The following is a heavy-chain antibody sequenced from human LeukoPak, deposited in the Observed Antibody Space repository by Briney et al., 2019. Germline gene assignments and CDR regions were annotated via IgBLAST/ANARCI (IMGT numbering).Heavy chain of an antibody. J-gene: IGHJ4*02. CDR3: ARGLNLYSSSSHFDY. Sequence: ASVKISCKASGYTFAGYYMHWVRQAPGQGLEWMGWINPNSGGTNYAQKFQGRVSMTRDTSISTAYMELSRLRSDDTAVYYCARGLNLYSSSSHFDYWGQGTLVTVSS. V-gene: IGHV1-2*02. CDR1: GYTFAGYY. D-gene: IGHD6-6*01. CDR2: INPNSGGT.